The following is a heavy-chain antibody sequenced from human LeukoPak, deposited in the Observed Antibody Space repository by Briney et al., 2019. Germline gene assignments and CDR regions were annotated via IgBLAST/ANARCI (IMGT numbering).Heavy chain of an antibody. CDR1: GFTFSSYG. V-gene: IGHV3-30*18. Sequence: PGGSLRLSCAASGFTFSSYGMHWVRQAPGKGLEWMAVTSYDGNNKYYADSVKGRFTISRDNSKNTLYLQIDSLRAEDTAVYYCAKDRLGTLDAFDIWGQGTMVTVSS. CDR3: AKDRLGTLDAFDI. CDR2: TSYDGNNK. J-gene: IGHJ3*02. D-gene: IGHD3-9*01.